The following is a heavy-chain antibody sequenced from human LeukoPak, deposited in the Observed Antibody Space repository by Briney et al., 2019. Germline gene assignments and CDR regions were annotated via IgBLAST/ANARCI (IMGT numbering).Heavy chain of an antibody. CDR3: ARDRIRPAAGYFDY. CDR2: VYYTGST. V-gene: IGHV4-59*12. CDR1: GGSISTYY. Sequence: SETLSLTCSVSGGSISTYYWSWIRQPPGKGLEWIGNVYYTGSTNYNPSLKSRVTMSVDTSKNQFSLKLSSVTAADTAGYYCARDRIRPAAGYFDYWGQGTLVTVSS. J-gene: IGHJ4*02. D-gene: IGHD6-13*01.